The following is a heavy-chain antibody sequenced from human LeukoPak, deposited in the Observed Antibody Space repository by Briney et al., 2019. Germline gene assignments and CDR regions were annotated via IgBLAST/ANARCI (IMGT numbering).Heavy chain of an antibody. CDR2: IIPIFGTA. J-gene: IGHJ4*02. CDR3: ARDSGSYGTFDY. V-gene: IGHV1-69*13. Sequence: ASVKVSCKASGGTFSSYAISWVRQAPGQGLEWMGGIIPIFGTANYAQKFQGRVTITADESTSTAYMELSNLRSEDTAVYYCARDSGSYGTFDYWGQGTPVTVSS. D-gene: IGHD1-26*01. CDR1: GGTFSSYA.